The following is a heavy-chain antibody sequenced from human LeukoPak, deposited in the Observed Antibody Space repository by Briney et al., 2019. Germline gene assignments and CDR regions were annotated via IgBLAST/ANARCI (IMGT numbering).Heavy chain of an antibody. J-gene: IGHJ4*02. V-gene: IGHV2-5*02. CDR3: VRRTTVTKDDY. CDR1: GFSLSTSALL. CDR2: IYGDDDK. Sequence: SGPTLVNPTQTLTLTCSFSGFSLSTSALLVGWVRQPPGKAPEWLTFIYGDDDKRYSPILRSRLTITKDTSRNQVVLTMTNMDPLDTATYYCVRRTTVTKDDYWGQGTLVTVSS. D-gene: IGHD4-17*01.